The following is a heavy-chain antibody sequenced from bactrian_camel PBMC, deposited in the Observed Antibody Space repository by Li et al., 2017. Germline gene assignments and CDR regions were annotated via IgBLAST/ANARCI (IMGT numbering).Heavy chain of an antibody. V-gene: IGHV3S31*01. D-gene: IGHD2*01. CDR1: GMTYSRYL. CDR2: ITGNGAFT. CDR3: VRGRWDENNY. Sequence: VQLVESGGGLVQPGGSLRLSCAASGMTYSRYLMGWFRQGPGKEREAVAAITGNGAFTFYSDSVKGRFTISRENAKSTLYLQLNSLKTEDMAKYYCVRGRWDENNYWGQGTQVTVS. J-gene: IGHJ4*01.